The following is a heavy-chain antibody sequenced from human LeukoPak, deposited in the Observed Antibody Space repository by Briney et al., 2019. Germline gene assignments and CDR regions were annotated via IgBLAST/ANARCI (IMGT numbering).Heavy chain of an antibody. CDR2: ISGSGAST. CDR3: AQIPFRSGDYHFDY. J-gene: IGHJ4*02. D-gene: IGHD3-3*01. V-gene: IGHV3-23*01. CDR1: GFTFSSYA. Sequence: GGSLRLSCAASGFTFSSYAMSWVRQTPGKGLEWVSTISGSGASTYYADSVKGRFTVSRDNSKNTLHLQMKSLRAADTAVYYCAQIPFRSGDYHFDYWGQGTLLTVSS.